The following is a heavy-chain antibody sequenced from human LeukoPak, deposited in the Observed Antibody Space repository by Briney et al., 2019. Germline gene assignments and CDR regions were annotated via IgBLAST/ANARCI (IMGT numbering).Heavy chain of an antibody. CDR2: ISSIGSYI. Sequence: GGSLRLSCAASGFTFSSYSMNWVRQAPGKGLEWVSSISSIGSYIYYADSVKGRFTISRDNAKNSLYLQMNSLRAEDTAVYYCARDRSGWFPPDAFDIWGQGTMVTVSS. J-gene: IGHJ3*02. CDR1: GFTFSSYS. CDR3: ARDRSGWFPPDAFDI. D-gene: IGHD6-19*01. V-gene: IGHV3-21*01.